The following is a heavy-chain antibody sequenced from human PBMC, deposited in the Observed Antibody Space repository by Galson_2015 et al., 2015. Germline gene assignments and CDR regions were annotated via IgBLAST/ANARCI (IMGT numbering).Heavy chain of an antibody. CDR3: ARGGIVGATTADY. Sequence: SVKVSCKASGYTFTSYDINWVRQATGQGLEWMGWMNPNSGNTGHAQKFQGRVTMTRNTSISTAYMELSSLRSKDTAVYYCARGGIVGATTADYWGQGTLVTVSS. CDR1: GYTFTSYD. D-gene: IGHD1-26*01. V-gene: IGHV1-8*01. CDR2: MNPNSGNT. J-gene: IGHJ4*02.